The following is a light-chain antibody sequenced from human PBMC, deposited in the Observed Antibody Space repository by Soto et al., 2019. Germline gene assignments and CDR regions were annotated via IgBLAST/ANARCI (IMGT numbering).Light chain of an antibody. V-gene: IGLV2-14*01. CDR1: STDVGGYNY. Sequence: QSVLAQPSSVSGSPGQSITIPCTGTSTDVGGYNYVSWYQHHPGKGPKLIIYEVSNRPSGVSDRFSGSKSGNKASLIISNLEAEDESDYYCGSYTSTDTPFVFGTGTRSPS. CDR2: EVS. J-gene: IGLJ1*01. CDR3: GSYTSTDTPFV.